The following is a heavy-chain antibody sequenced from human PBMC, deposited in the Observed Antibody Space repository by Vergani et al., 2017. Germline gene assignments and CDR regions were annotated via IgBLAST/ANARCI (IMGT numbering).Heavy chain of an antibody. J-gene: IGHJ5*01. CDR2: MFHTGEA. Sequence: QIQLQESGPGLVKPSETLSLTCSVSGYSISRGFYWAWIRQPPERGLEWIGGMFHTGEASNTPSLQSRVVFSMDPSNNRFSLQLPSVTAADTAVSLCGVIMVRSPRPDNWFDSWGRGTLVTVSS. CDR3: GVIMVRSPRPDNWFDS. CDR1: GYSISRGFY. V-gene: IGHV4-38-2*02. D-gene: IGHD3-10*01.